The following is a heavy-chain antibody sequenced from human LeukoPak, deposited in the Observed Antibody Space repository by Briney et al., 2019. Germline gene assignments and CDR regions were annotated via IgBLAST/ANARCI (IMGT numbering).Heavy chain of an antibody. CDR1: GYTFIGYY. Sequence: ASVKVSCKASGYTFIGYYMHWVRQAPGQGLEWMGWINPNSGGTNYAQKFQGRVTMTRDTSISTAYMELSRLRSDDTAVYYCARGRVHGSGAFDIWGQGTMVTVSS. J-gene: IGHJ3*02. D-gene: IGHD3-10*01. CDR3: ARGRVHGSGAFDI. CDR2: INPNSGGT. V-gene: IGHV1-2*02.